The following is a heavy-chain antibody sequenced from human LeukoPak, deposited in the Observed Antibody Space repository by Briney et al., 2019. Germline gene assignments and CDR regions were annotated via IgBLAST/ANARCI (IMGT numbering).Heavy chain of an antibody. CDR3: ARGGGDIPINY. J-gene: IGHJ4*02. Sequence: GGSLRLSCAASGFTFSSYAMHWVRQAPGKGLEWVSSISNSRYTYYADAVKGRLTISRDNARNSLYLEMNSLRGEDTALYYCARGGGDIPINYWGQGTLVTVSS. CDR2: ISNSRYT. CDR1: GFTFSSYA. V-gene: IGHV3-21*01. D-gene: IGHD2-21*02.